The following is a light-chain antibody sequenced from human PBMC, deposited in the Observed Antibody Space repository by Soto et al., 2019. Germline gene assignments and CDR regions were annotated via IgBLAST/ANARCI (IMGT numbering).Light chain of an antibody. J-gene: IGLJ1*01. CDR1: SSNIGTSS. CDR2: TTN. Sequence: QSVLTQPHSASGTPGQRVTISCSGSSSNIGTSSVHWFQQLPGTAPKLLISTTNQRPSGGPERFSGSKSGTSASLAISGPPSEDEADYYCAAWYDSLNGHVFGTGTKLTVL. V-gene: IGLV1-44*01. CDR3: AAWYDSLNGHV.